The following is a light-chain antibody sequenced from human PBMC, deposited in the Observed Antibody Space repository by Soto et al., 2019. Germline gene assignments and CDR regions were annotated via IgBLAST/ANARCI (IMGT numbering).Light chain of an antibody. CDR1: SGSIASNY. CDR2: EDN. CDR3: QSYDSSKEV. Sequence: NFMLTQPHSVSESPGKTVTISCTRSSGSIASNYVQWYQQRPGSAPTTVIYEDNQRPSGVPDRFSGSIDSSSNSASLTISGVKTDDEADYYCQSYDSSKEVFGGGTKLTVL. V-gene: IGLV6-57*03. J-gene: IGLJ3*02.